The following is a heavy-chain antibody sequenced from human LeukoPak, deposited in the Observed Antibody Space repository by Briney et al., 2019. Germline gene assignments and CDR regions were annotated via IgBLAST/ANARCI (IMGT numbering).Heavy chain of an antibody. V-gene: IGHV1-18*01. D-gene: IGHD4-17*01. CDR2: ISAHNGNT. J-gene: IGHJ6*02. CDR1: GYTFTSYG. CDR3: ARDVTAVTTSNGMDV. Sequence: ASVKVSCKASGYTFTSYGISWVRQAPGQGLEWMGWISAHNGNTNYAQKLQGRVTMTTDTSTSTAYMELRSLRSDDTAVYYCARDVTAVTTSNGMDVWGQGTTVTVSS.